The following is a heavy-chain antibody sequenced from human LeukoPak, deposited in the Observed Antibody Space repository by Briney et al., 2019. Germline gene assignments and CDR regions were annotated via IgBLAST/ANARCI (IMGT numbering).Heavy chain of an antibody. CDR1: GFTFSTYW. V-gene: IGHV3-7*02. CDR3: VPTPPPYYDSSGYYGFGY. CDR2: IKEDGSAT. D-gene: IGHD3-22*01. Sequence: GGSLRLSCAASGFTFSTYWMTWVRQAPGKGPEWVANIKEDGSATYYVDSVKGRFTISRDNAKKSLYLQMNSLRAEDTAVYYCVPTPPPYYDSSGYYGFGYWGQGTLVTVSS. J-gene: IGHJ4*02.